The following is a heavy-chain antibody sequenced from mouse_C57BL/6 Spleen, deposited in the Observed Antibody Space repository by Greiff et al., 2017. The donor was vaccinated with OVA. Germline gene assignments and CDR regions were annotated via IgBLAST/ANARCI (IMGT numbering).Heavy chain of an antibody. CDR2: IYPSDSET. Sequence: VQLQQPGAELVRPGSSVKLSCKASGYTFTSYWMDWVKQRPGQGLEWIGNIYPSDSETHYNQKFKDKATLTVDKSSSTAYMQLSSLTSEDSAVYYCARTDYGNLDYWGQGTTLTVSS. CDR1: GYTFTSYW. V-gene: IGHV1-61*01. D-gene: IGHD2-1*01. J-gene: IGHJ2*01. CDR3: ARTDYGNLDY.